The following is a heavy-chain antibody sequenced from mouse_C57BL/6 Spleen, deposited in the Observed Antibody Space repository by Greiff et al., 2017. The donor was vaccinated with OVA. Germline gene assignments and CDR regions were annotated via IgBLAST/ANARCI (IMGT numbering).Heavy chain of an antibody. V-gene: IGHV5-16*01. CDR2: INYDGSST. D-gene: IGHD3-2*02. CDR3: ARDDSSGLAD. J-gene: IGHJ3*01. CDR1: GFTFSDYY. Sequence: EVQLEESEGGLVQPGSSMKLSCTASGFTFSDYYMAWVRQVPEKGLEWVANINYDGSSTYYLDSLKSRFIISRENAKNILYLQMSRLKSEDTATYYCARDDSSGLADWGQGTLVTVSA.